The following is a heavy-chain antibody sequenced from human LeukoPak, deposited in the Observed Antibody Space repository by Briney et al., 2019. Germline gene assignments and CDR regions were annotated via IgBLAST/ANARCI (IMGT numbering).Heavy chain of an antibody. V-gene: IGHV3-33*01. CDR1: GFTFCPYG. CDR3: ARDLAASRVYSLDR. Sequence: GSLRLPWAASGFTFCPYGMHLVRQAPGKGLEWVSVIWYDGNNKYYADSVKGRFTLSRDNSKHTLYPQMDSLAAEDTVVYYGARDLAASRVYSLDRWGQGTLVAASS. J-gene: IGHJ5*02. CDR2: IWYDGNNK. D-gene: IGHD6-6*01.